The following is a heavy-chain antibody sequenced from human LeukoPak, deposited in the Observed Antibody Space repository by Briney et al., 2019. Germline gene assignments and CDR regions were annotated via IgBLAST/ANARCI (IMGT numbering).Heavy chain of an antibody. CDR3: AKASSGWYGGDWFDP. J-gene: IGHJ5*02. Sequence: GGSLRLSCAASGFTFSSYGMHWVRQAPGKGLEWVAVIWYDGSNKYYADSVKGRFTISRDNSKNTLYLQMNSLRAEDTAVYYCAKASSGWYGGDWFDPWGQGTLVTVSS. CDR2: IWYDGSNK. V-gene: IGHV3-30*02. CDR1: GFTFSSYG. D-gene: IGHD6-19*01.